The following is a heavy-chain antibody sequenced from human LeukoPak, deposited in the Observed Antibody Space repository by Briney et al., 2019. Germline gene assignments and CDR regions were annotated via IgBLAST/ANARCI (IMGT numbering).Heavy chain of an antibody. D-gene: IGHD3-10*01. CDR2: IYHSGST. V-gene: IGHV4-30-2*01. CDR3: AREGGRITMVRGVVRDAFDI. Sequence: SQTLSLTCTVSGGSISSGGYYWSWIRQPPGKGLEWIGYIYHSGSTYYNPSLKSRVTISVDRSKNQFSLKLSSVTAADTAVYYCAREGGRITMVRGVVRDAFDIWGQGTMVTVSS. J-gene: IGHJ3*02. CDR1: GGSISSGGYY.